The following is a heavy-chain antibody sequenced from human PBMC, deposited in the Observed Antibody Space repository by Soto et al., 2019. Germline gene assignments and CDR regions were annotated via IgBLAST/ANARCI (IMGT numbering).Heavy chain of an antibody. D-gene: IGHD3-3*01. CDR3: AKLLGVHNTLPFWLGYFDH. CDR1: GYSFTGSY. Sequence: QVQLVQSGAEVKKPGASVKIACKASGYSFTGSYIHWMRQAPGQGLEWMGIINPSGDSTAYARNFHDRVIMTSDPSTSTVYVELTSLKSDDTATYFCAKLLGVHNTLPFWLGYFDHWGQGTLVTVSS. V-gene: IGHV1-46*01. CDR2: INPSGDST. J-gene: IGHJ4*02.